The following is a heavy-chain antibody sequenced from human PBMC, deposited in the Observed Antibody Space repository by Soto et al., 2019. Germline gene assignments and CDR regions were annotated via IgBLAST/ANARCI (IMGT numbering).Heavy chain of an antibody. CDR1: GYTFTSYG. V-gene: IGHV1-18*01. J-gene: IGHJ4*02. D-gene: IGHD6-19*01. CDR2: ISAYNGNT. Sequence: ASVKVTCKASGYTFTSYGIIWVRQAPGQGLEWMGWISAYNGNTNYAQKLQGRVTMTTDTSTSTAYMELRSLRSDDTAVYYCARYIAVAGTFDYWGQGTLVTVSS. CDR3: ARYIAVAGTFDY.